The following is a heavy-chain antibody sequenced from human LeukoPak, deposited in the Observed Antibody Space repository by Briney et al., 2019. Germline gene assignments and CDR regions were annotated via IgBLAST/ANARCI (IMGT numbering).Heavy chain of an antibody. V-gene: IGHV3-48*04. CDR2: ISSSSSTI. Sequence: GGSLRLSCAASGFTFSSYSMNWVRQAPGKGLEWVSYISSSSSTIYYADSVKGRFTISRDNAKNSLYLQMNSLRAEDTALYYCAKDISRWLQLYYFDYWGQGTLVTVSS. D-gene: IGHD5-24*01. CDR1: GFTFSSYS. CDR3: AKDISRWLQLYYFDY. J-gene: IGHJ4*02.